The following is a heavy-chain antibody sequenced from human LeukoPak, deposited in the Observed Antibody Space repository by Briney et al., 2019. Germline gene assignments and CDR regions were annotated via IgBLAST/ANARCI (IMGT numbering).Heavy chain of an antibody. CDR3: ARGWGPNYYDRD. V-gene: IGHV3-30-3*01. CDR2: ISYDGSNK. J-gene: IGHJ4*02. D-gene: IGHD3-22*01. Sequence: AGGSLRLSCAASGFTFSSYAMHWVRQAPGKGLEWVAVISYDGSNKYYADSVKGRFTISRDNSKNTLYLQMNSLRAEDTAVYYCARGWGPNYYDRDWGQGTLVTVSS. CDR1: GFTFSSYA.